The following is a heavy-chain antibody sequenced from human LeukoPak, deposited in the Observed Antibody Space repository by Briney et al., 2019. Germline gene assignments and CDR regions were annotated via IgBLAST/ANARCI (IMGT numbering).Heavy chain of an antibody. V-gene: IGHV3-11*04. CDR3: ARDLGDPYGDYGPAPAADAFDI. CDR1: GFTFSDYY. Sequence: PGGSLRLSCAASGFTFSDYYMSWIRQAPGKGLEWVSYISSSGSTIYYADSVKGRFTISRDNAKNSLYLQMNSLRAEDTAVYYCARDLGDPYGDYGPAPAADAFDIWGQGTMVTVSS. J-gene: IGHJ3*02. D-gene: IGHD4-17*01. CDR2: ISSSGSTI.